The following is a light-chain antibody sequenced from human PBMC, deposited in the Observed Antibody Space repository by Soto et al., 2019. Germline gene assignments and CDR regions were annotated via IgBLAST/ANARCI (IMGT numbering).Light chain of an antibody. CDR2: EVN. CDR3: SSYPGSSNV. V-gene: IGLV2-8*01. J-gene: IGLJ1*01. Sequence: QSALTQPPSASGSPGQSVAISCTGTSSDVGGYNYVSWYQQHPGKAPKLMIYEVNKRPSGVPDRFSGSKSGNMASLTVSGLQAEDEADYYCSSYPGSSNVFGTGTKLTVL. CDR1: SSDVGGYNY.